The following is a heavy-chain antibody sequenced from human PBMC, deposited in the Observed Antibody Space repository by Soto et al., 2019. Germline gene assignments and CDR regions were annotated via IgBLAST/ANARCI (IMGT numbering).Heavy chain of an antibody. CDR2: ISYDGSNK. V-gene: IGHV3-30-3*01. Sequence: GGSLRLSCAASGFTFSSYAMHWVSRAPGKGLERVAVISYDGSNKYYADSVKGRFTISRDNSKNTLYLQMNSLRAEDTAVYYCARVWCSSTSCYDYYYYYGMDVWGQGTTVTVSS. CDR1: GFTFSSYA. CDR3: ARVWCSSTSCYDYYYYYGMDV. D-gene: IGHD2-2*01. J-gene: IGHJ6*02.